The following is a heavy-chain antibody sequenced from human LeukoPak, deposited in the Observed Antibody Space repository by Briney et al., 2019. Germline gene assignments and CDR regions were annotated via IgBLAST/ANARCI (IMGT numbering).Heavy chain of an antibody. CDR1: GYTFTGYY. J-gene: IGHJ4*02. D-gene: IGHD4-17*01. Sequence: ASVKVSCKASGYTFTGYYMHWVRQAPGQGLEWMGWINPNSGGTNYAQKFQGRVTTTRDTSISTAYMELSRLTFDDTAIYYCARGDSADYLRLAYWGQGTLVTVSS. V-gene: IGHV1-2*02. CDR3: ARGDSADYLRLAY. CDR2: INPNSGGT.